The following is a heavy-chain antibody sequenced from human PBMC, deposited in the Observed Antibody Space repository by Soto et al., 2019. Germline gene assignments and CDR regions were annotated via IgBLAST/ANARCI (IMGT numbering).Heavy chain of an antibody. D-gene: IGHD3-22*01. V-gene: IGHV3-48*01. Sequence: EVQLVESGGGLVQPGGSLRLSCAASGFTFSSYSMNWVRQAPGKGLEWVSYISSSSSTIYYADSVKGRFTISRDNAKNSPYRQMNSLRAEDTAVYYCARDRSGYYSLNWFDPWGQGTLVTVSS. J-gene: IGHJ5*02. CDR1: GFTFSSYS. CDR3: ARDRSGYYSLNWFDP. CDR2: ISSSSSTI.